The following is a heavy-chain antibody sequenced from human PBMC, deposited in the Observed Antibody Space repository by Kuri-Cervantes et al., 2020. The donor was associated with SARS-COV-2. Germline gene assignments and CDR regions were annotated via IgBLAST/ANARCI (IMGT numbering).Heavy chain of an antibody. V-gene: IGHV4-39*01. J-gene: IGHJ2*01. CDR2: IFYSGSS. CDR1: GGSSSSSSYY. D-gene: IGHD2-2*01. CDR3: ARHYITRYFDL. Sequence: GSLRLSCSVSGGSSSSSSYYWGWIRQPPGKGLEWIGSIFYSGSSYYNPSLKSRVTISVDTSKNQFSLKLSSVTAADTAVYYCARHYITRYFDLWGRGTLVTVSS.